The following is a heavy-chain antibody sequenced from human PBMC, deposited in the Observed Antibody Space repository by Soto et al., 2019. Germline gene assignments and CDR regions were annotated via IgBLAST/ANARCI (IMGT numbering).Heavy chain of an antibody. CDR2: IYWDDDK. CDR3: ALSWDGGNPSF. J-gene: IGHJ4*02. CDR1: GFSLSTSGVG. V-gene: IGHV2-5*02. Sequence: QITLKESGPTLVKPTQTLTLTCTFSGFSLSTSGVGVGWIRQPPGKALEWLALIYWDDDKRYRQSVKSRVTITKDPSKNQVVLTMTNMDPVDTATYYCALSWDGGNPSFWGQGTLITVSS. D-gene: IGHD2-15*01.